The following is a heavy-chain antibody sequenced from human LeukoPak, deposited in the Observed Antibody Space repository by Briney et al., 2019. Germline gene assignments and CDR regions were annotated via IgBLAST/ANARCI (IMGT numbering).Heavy chain of an antibody. Sequence: GGTLTLAWSASGFTFNNYEMTWGRRAPWPGPQYVSAISSNGGSTYYANSVKGRFTISRDNSKNTLYLQMGSLRAEDMAAYYCARGPTSANYYFDYWGQGTLVTVSS. J-gene: IGHJ4*02. CDR3: ARGPTSANYYFDY. CDR2: ISSNGGST. V-gene: IGHV3-64*01. CDR1: GFTFNNYE.